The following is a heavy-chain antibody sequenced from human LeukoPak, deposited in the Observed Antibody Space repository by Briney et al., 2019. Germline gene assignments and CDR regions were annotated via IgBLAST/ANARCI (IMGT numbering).Heavy chain of an antibody. D-gene: IGHD6-19*01. Sequence: GGSLRLSCAASGFTFSNYWMHWVRQAPGKGLVWVSRINSDGSSTTYADSVKGRFTISRDNSKNTLYLQMNSLRDEDTALYYCAKAGIGVVGYFDYWGQGTLVTVSS. V-gene: IGHV3-74*01. CDR1: GFTFSNYW. CDR2: INSDGSST. J-gene: IGHJ4*02. CDR3: AKAGIGVVGYFDY.